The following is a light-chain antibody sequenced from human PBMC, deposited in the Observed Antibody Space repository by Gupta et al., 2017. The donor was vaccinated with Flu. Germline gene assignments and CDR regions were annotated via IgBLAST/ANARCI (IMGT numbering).Light chain of an antibody. CDR2: GAS. Sequence: EIVMTQSPATLSVSPGERATLSCRASQSVSSTLAWYQHKPGQAPRLLIYGASTRATGIPARFSGSASGTEFTLTISILHSEDFAVYYCQQDNTWPRTFGQGTKLEIK. CDR3: QQDNTWPRT. CDR1: QSVSST. J-gene: IGKJ2*01. V-gene: IGKV3-15*01.